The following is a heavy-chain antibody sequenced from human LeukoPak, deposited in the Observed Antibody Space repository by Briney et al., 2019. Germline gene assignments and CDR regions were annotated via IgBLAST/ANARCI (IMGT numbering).Heavy chain of an antibody. V-gene: IGHV7-4-1*02. CDR1: GYTFTNYA. J-gene: IGHJ4*02. D-gene: IGHD5-18*01. Sequence: ASAKVSCKASGYTFTNYAMNWVRQAPGQGLEWMGGINTNTGNPTHAQGFTGRFVFSLDTSVSTAYLQISSLKAEDTAVYYCASLNSYGYWGEYYFDYWGQGTLVTVSS. CDR3: ASLNSYGYWGEYYFDY. CDR2: INTNTGNP.